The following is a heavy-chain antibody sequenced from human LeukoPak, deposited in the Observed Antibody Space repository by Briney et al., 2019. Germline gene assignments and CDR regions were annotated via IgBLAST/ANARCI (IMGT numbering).Heavy chain of an antibody. V-gene: IGHV4-39*07. CDR2: ISHSGTT. CDR1: GGSITTSSYY. Sequence: SETLSLTCTVSGGSITTSSYYWGWIRQPPGKGLEWIGEISHSGTTNYNPSLESRVTISVDKSKNQFSLKLRSVTAADTAVYFCARVTGTTPFDCWGQGTLVTVSS. CDR3: ARVTGTTPFDC. J-gene: IGHJ4*02. D-gene: IGHD1-20*01.